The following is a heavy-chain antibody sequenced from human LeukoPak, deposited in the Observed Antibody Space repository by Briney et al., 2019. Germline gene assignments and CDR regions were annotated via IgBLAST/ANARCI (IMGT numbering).Heavy chain of an antibody. CDR1: GFTFSSYS. J-gene: IGHJ6*02. D-gene: IGHD3-10*01. V-gene: IGHV3-21*01. CDR3: ARGYGSGVYYYYGMDV. Sequence: KTGGSLRLSCAASGFTFSSYSMNWVRQAPGKGLEWVSSISSSSSYIYYADSVKGRFTISRGNAKNSLYLQMNGLRAEDTAVYYCARGYGSGVYYYYGMDVWGQGTTVTVSS. CDR2: ISSSSSYI.